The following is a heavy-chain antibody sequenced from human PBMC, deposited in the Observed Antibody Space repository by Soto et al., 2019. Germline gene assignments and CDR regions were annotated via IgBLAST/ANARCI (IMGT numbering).Heavy chain of an antibody. CDR2: ISAHNGNT. D-gene: IGHD1-1*01. V-gene: IGHV1-18*01. J-gene: IGHJ4*02. CDR1: GYAFTTYG. CDR3: ARGRYGDY. Sequence: QVHLVQSGAEVKKPGASVKVSCKGSGYAFTTYGITWVRQAPGQGLEWMGWISAHNGNTNYAQKLQGRVTVTRDTSTSTAAMEVRRLRSDATAVYSCARGRYGDYWGQGALFTVSS.